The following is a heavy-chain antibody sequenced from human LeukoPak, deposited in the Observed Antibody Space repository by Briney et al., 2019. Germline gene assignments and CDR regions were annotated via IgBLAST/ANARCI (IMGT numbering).Heavy chain of an antibody. CDR2: ISSSSSYI. V-gene: IGHV3-21*01. CDR1: GFTFSSYS. D-gene: IGHD3-10*01. Sequence: GGSLRLSCAASGFTFSSYSMNWVRQAPGKGLEWVSSISSSSSYIYYADSVQGRFTISRDNAKNSLYLQMNSLRAEDTAVYYCASYGSGRQHADYWGQGTLVTVSS. J-gene: IGHJ4*02. CDR3: ASYGSGRQHADY.